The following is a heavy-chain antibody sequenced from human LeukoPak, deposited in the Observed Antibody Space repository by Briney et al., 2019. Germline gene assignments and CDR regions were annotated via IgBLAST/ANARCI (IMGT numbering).Heavy chain of an antibody. CDR1: RFTFSSYW. CDR2: IKSDGST. V-gene: IGHV3-74*01. D-gene: IGHD3-3*01. CDR3: AREAGGNFWSGFGKLYYYGMDV. J-gene: IGHJ6*02. Sequence: GGSLRLSCAASRFTFSSYWMHWVRQAPGKGLVWVSRIKSDGSTDYADSVKGRFTISRDNAKNTVYLQMNGLRAEDTAVYYCAREAGGNFWSGFGKLYYYGMDVWGQGTTVTVSS.